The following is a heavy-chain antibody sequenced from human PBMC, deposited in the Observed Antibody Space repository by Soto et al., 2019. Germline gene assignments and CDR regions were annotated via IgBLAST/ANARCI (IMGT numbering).Heavy chain of an antibody. D-gene: IGHD2-2*02. CDR2: ISSSSDYT. CDR3: ARDGYCNITSCYTWGGKFSP. CDR1: RFSLSGYY. Sequence: SGRYLSLSCAASRFSLSGYYMSWIRQAPGKGLEWISYISSSSDYTNYADSVKGRFTISRDNAKKSLFLEMNNLRAEDTAVYYCARDGYCNITSCYTWGGKFSPSGQGSL. J-gene: IGHJ5*02. V-gene: IGHV3-11*06.